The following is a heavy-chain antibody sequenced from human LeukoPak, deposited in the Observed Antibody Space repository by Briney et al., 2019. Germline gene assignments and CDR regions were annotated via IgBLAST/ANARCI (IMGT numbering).Heavy chain of an antibody. J-gene: IGHJ4*02. D-gene: IGHD6-19*01. V-gene: IGHV3-23*01. Sequence: PGGSLRLSCAASRFTFSSYAMSWVRQAPGKGLEWVSVISHSGDNIYYADSVKGRFTISRDNSKNTLYLQMNSLRAEDTDVYYCAQDPLMGGYNSGWYNWGQGTLVTVSS. CDR1: RFTFSSYA. CDR3: AQDPLMGGYNSGWYN. CDR2: ISHSGDNI.